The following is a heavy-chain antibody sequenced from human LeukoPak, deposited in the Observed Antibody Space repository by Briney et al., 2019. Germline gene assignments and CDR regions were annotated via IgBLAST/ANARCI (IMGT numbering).Heavy chain of an antibody. Sequence: SETLSLTCTVSGYFISSGYYWGWIRQPPGKGLEWIGSIYHSGSTYYNPSLKSRVTTSVDTSKNQFSLKLSSVTAADTAVYYCASGRLQQQLNSYYYYGMDVWGQGTTVTVSS. CDR3: ASGRLQQQLNSYYYYGMDV. CDR1: GYFISSGYY. V-gene: IGHV4-38-2*02. J-gene: IGHJ6*02. D-gene: IGHD6-13*01. CDR2: IYHSGST.